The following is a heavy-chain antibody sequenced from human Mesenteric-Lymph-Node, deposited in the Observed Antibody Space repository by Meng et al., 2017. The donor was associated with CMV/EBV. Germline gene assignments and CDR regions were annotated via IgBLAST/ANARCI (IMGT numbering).Heavy chain of an antibody. D-gene: IGHD1-1*01. V-gene: IGHV3-30*04. CDR3: AAEMDPSIPGY. J-gene: IGHJ4*02. CDR2: ISYDGSLK. Sequence: GEPLKISCAASGFAFSSSAMHWVRQAPGKGLEWVALISYDGSLKYFADSVKGRFTISRDNAKNTLYLQMHSLRAEDTAVYYCAAEMDPSIPGYWGQGTRGTVSS. CDR1: GFAFSSSA.